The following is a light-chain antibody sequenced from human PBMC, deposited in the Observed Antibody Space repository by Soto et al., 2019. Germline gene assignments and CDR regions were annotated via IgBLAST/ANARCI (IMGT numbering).Light chain of an antibody. Sequence: DIVVTQSPLSLPVTPGEPASISCRSSQSLLHSDGYNYLDWYLQKPGQSPQLLIYLGSNRASGVPDRFSGSGSGTDFTLKISRVEAGDVGVYYCLQALQTPPWTFGQGTKVEIK. CDR3: LQALQTPPWT. V-gene: IGKV2-28*01. CDR1: QSLLHSDGYNY. J-gene: IGKJ1*01. CDR2: LGS.